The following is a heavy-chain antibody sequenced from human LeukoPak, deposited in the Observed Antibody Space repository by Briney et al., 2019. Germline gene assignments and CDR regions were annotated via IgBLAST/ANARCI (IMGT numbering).Heavy chain of an antibody. D-gene: IGHD5-24*01. CDR1: GDTFSSYS. V-gene: IGHV1-69*06. CDR2: IIPMFDTT. Sequence: SVKVSCKASGDTFSSYSITWVRQAPGQGLEWMGRIIPMFDTTDYAPKFQDRVTITADKSTGTAYMQMTSLSSDDTAVYYCAREKRGANNAFQIWGQGTMVTVSS. J-gene: IGHJ3*02. CDR3: AREKRGANNAFQI.